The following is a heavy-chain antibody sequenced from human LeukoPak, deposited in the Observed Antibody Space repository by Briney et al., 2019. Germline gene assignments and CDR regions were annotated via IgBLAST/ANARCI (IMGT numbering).Heavy chain of an antibody. D-gene: IGHD6-19*01. J-gene: IGHJ4*02. CDR3: APSSGWFGWTFDY. V-gene: IGHV4-59*01. CDR2: IYYSGST. CDR1: GGSISSYY. Sequence: PSETLSLTCTVSGGSISSYYWSWIRQPPGKGLEWIGYIYYSGSTNYNPSLKSRVTISVDTSKNQFSLKLSSVTAADTAVYYCAPSSGWFGWTFDYWGQGTLVTVSS.